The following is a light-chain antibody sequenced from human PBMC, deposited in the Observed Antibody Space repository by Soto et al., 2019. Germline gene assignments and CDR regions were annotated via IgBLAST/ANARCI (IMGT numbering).Light chain of an antibody. Sequence: QSVLTQPASVSGSPGQSITISCTGTSSDVGSYNLVSWYQQHPGKAPKLMIYEGSKRPSGVSNRFSGSKSGNTAPLTISGLQAEDEADYYCCSYAGSSNLFGGGTKVTVL. V-gene: IGLV2-23*01. CDR3: CSYAGSSNL. CDR2: EGS. CDR1: SSDVGSYNL. J-gene: IGLJ2*01.